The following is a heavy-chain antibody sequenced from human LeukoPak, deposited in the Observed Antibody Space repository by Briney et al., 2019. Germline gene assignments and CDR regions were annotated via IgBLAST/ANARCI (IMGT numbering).Heavy chain of an antibody. Sequence: GGSLRLSCGASGFTFRSYRLNRVRPAPGKGPGWVSSISSSSSYIYYADSVKGRFTISRDNAKNSLYLQMNSLRAEDTAVYYCAAPRGYSGYYGMDVWGKGTTVTVSS. CDR2: ISSSSSYI. CDR3: AAPRGYSGYYGMDV. J-gene: IGHJ6*04. D-gene: IGHD5-12*01. V-gene: IGHV3-21*01. CDR1: GFTFRSYR.